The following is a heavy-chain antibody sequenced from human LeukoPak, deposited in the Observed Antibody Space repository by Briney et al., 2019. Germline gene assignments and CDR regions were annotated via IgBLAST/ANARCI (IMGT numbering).Heavy chain of an antibody. CDR3: ARAISIVGASRFDY. CDR1: GFTFSSYS. Sequence: PGGSLRLSCAASGFTFSSYSMNWVRQAPGKGLEWVSSISSSSSYIYYADSVKGRFTISRDNAKNSLYLQMNSLRAEDTAVYYCARAISIVGASRFDYWGQGTLVTVSS. V-gene: IGHV3-21*01. CDR2: ISSSSSYI. J-gene: IGHJ4*02. D-gene: IGHD1-26*01.